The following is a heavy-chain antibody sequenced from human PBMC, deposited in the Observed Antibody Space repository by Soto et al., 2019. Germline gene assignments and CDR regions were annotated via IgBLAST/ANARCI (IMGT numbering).Heavy chain of an antibody. J-gene: IGHJ4*02. CDR3: AKDSYSSGWSNFDY. CDR1: GLTFSIYG. D-gene: IGHD6-19*01. V-gene: IGHV3-30*18. Sequence: QVQLVESGGGVVQPGRSLRLSCAASGLTFSIYGMHWVRQAPGKGLEWVAGISYDGSDKKYVDSVKGRFTISRDNSKNTLYLQMDSLRAEDTAVYYCAKDSYSSGWSNFDYWGQGTLVSVSS. CDR2: ISYDGSDK.